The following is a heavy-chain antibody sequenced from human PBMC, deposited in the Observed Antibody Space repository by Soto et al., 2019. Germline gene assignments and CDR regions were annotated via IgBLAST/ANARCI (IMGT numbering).Heavy chain of an antibody. Sequence: QGQLVQSGAEVKKPGSSVKVSCKASGGTFSSYAISWVRQAPGQGLEWMGGIIPIFGTANYAQKFQGRVTITADESTSTAYMELSSLRSEATAVYYCATAPYVGYELKYYFDYWGQGTLVTVSS. J-gene: IGHJ4*02. V-gene: IGHV1-69*01. CDR1: GGTFSSYA. CDR2: IIPIFGTA. D-gene: IGHD5-12*01. CDR3: ATAPYVGYELKYYFDY.